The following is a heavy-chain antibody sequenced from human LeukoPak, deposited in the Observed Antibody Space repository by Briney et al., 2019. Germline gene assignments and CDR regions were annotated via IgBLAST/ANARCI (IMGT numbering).Heavy chain of an antibody. CDR3: ARGYYYDSSERKIDY. V-gene: IGHV1-2*02. Sequence: GASVKVSCKASGYTFTGYYMHWVRQAPGQGLEWMGWINPNSGGTNYAQKFQGRVTMTRDTSISTAYMELSRLRSDDTAVYYCARGYYYDSSERKIDYWGQGTLVTVSS. D-gene: IGHD3-22*01. CDR2: INPNSGGT. CDR1: GYTFTGYY. J-gene: IGHJ4*02.